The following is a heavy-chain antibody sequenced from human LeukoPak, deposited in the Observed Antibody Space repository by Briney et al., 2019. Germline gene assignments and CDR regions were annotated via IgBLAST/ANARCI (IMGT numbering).Heavy chain of an antibody. CDR2: IYTSGST. V-gene: IGHV4-4*07. CDR1: GGSISSYY. Sequence: SETLSLTCTVSGGSISSYYWSWIRQPAGKGLEWIGRIYTSGSTNYNPSLKSRVTMSVDTSKNQFSLKLSSVTAADTAVYYCARDASGYSYGPDDAFEIWGQGTMVTVSS. D-gene: IGHD5-18*01. CDR3: ARDASGYSYGPDDAFEI. J-gene: IGHJ3*02.